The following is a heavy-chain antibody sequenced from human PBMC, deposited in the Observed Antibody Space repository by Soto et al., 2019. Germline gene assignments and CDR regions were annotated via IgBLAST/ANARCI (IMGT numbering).Heavy chain of an antibody. Sequence: PSETLSLTCDVSGGSITSTNWWTWVRQSPGKGLEWIGEIHHSGSTNYNPSLKSRLLISVDKSKNQFSLKLTSVTAADTAVYYCASQRYCDDDRYLFAYWGQGTLVIVSS. V-gene: IGHV4-4*02. D-gene: IGHD2-21*02. J-gene: IGHJ4*02. CDR1: GGSITSTNW. CDR3: ASQRYCDDDRYLFAY. CDR2: IHHSGST.